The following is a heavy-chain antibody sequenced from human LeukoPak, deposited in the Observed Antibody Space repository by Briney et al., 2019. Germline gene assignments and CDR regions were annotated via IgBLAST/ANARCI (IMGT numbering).Heavy chain of an antibody. Sequence: GASVKVSCKVSGYTLTELSMHWVRQAPGKGLEWMGGFDPEDGETIYAQKFQGRVTMTEDTSTDTAYMELSGLRSEDTAVYYCATDPTYCSSTSCRLDYWGQGTLVTVSS. CDR2: FDPEDGET. V-gene: IGHV1-24*01. J-gene: IGHJ4*02. CDR1: GYTLTELS. CDR3: ATDPTYCSSTSCRLDY. D-gene: IGHD2-2*01.